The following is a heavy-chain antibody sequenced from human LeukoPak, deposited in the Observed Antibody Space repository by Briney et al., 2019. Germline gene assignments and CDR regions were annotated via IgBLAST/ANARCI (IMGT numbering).Heavy chain of an antibody. CDR3: ARDGAYSSSWVWFDP. Sequence: PGGSLRLSCAASGFTFSSYEMNWVRQAPGKGLEWVSYISSSGSTIYYADSVKGRFTISRDNAKNSLYLQMNSLRAEDTAVYYCARDGAYSSSWVWFDPWGQGTLVIVSS. V-gene: IGHV3-48*03. D-gene: IGHD6-13*01. J-gene: IGHJ5*02. CDR2: ISSSGSTI. CDR1: GFTFSSYE.